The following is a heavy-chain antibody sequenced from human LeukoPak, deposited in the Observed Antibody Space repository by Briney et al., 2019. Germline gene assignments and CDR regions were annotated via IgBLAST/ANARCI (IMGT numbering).Heavy chain of an antibody. CDR3: ARRGPPRTMLRGVKSGWFDP. J-gene: IGHJ5*02. CDR1: GDSISTSKSY. V-gene: IGHV4-39*07. CDR2: IYYTGNT. D-gene: IGHD3-10*01. Sequence: SDTLSLTCTVSGDSISTSKSYWGWIRQPPLKGLEWIGSIYYTGNTYYNASLKSRVTISIDTSKNQFSLKLSSVTAADTAVYYCARRGPPRTMLRGVKSGWFDPWGQGTLVTVSS.